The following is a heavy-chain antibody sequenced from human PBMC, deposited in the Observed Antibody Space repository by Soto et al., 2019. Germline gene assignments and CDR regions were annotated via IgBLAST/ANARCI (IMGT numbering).Heavy chain of an antibody. Sequence: PSETLSLTCTVSGGSISSGDFYWSWIRQPPGKGLEWIGYIYYSGATTYNPSLKSRVTISGDTSKTQFSLKLTSVTAADTALYYCARGRDWGYYFDYWGQGTLVTVSS. CDR1: GGSISSGDFY. CDR2: IYYSGAT. CDR3: ARGRDWGYYFDY. V-gene: IGHV4-30-4*01. J-gene: IGHJ4*02. D-gene: IGHD7-27*01.